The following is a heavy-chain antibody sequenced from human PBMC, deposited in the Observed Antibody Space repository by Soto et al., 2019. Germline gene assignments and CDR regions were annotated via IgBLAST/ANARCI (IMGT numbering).Heavy chain of an antibody. Sequence: ASVKVSCKASGYTFTSYGTSWVRQAPGQGLEWMGWISAYNGNTNYAQKLQGRVTMTTDTSTSTAYMELRSLRSDDTAVYYCARNWGDILTGYRGTFDYWGQGTLVTVSS. CDR3: ARNWGDILTGYRGTFDY. J-gene: IGHJ4*02. CDR1: GYTFTSYG. V-gene: IGHV1-18*01. D-gene: IGHD3-9*01. CDR2: ISAYNGNT.